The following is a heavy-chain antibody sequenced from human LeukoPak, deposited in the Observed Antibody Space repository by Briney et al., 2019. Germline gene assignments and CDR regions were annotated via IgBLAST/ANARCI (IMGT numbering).Heavy chain of an antibody. J-gene: IGHJ5*02. Sequence: ASVKVSCKASGYTFTGYCMHWVRQAPGQGLEWMGRINPNSGGTNYAQKFQGRVTMTRDTSIGTAYMELSRLRSDDTAVYYCARGGSYGDQARDNWFDPWGQGTLVTVSS. CDR3: ARGGSYGDQARDNWFDP. V-gene: IGHV1-2*06. CDR1: GYTFTGYC. CDR2: INPNSGGT. D-gene: IGHD4-17*01.